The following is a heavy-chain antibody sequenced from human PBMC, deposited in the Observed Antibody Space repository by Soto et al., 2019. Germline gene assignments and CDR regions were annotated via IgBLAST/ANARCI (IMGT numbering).Heavy chain of an antibody. CDR1: GFSISDCS. J-gene: IGHJ4*02. CDR2: ISTNNDAI. D-gene: IGHD3-10*01. CDR3: ASVLGSRRSGSYPSY. Sequence: ESGGGLVQPGGSLRLSCAASGFSISDCSMNWVRRAPGKGLEGISYISTNNDAIYDADSVKGRFTISRYNSKNSLYLQMNSLRAEDTALYYCASVLGSRRSGSYPSYWGQGTLVTVSS. V-gene: IGHV3-48*01.